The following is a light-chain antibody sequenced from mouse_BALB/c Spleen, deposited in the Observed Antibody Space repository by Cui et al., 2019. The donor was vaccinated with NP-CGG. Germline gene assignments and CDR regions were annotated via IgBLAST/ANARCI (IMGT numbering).Light chain of an antibody. CDR3: ALWYSNHWV. V-gene: IGLV1*01. CDR2: GTK. Sequence: QAVVTQEYALTTSPGETVTLTCRSSTGAVTTSNYANWVQEKSDHLFTGLIGGTKNRAPGVPARFSGSLIGDKAALTITGAQTEDEAIYFCALWYSNHWVFGGGTKLTVL. CDR1: TGAVTTSNY. J-gene: IGLJ1*01.